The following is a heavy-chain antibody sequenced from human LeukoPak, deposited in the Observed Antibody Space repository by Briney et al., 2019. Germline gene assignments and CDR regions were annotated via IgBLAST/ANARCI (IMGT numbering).Heavy chain of an antibody. CDR2: INHSGST. CDR3: ARGSRRLPWLPRAFDI. J-gene: IGHJ3*02. D-gene: IGHD3-22*01. V-gene: IGHV4-39*07. Sequence: PSETLSLTCSVSGGSISSSDYYWSWIRQPPGKGLEWIGEINHSGSTNYNPSLKSRVTISVDTSKNQFSLKLSSVTAADTAVYYCARGSRRLPWLPRAFDIWGQGTMVTVSS. CDR1: GGSISSSDYY.